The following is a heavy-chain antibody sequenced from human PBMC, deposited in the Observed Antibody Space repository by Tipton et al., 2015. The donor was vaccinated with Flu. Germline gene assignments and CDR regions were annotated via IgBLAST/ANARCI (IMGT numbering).Heavy chain of an antibody. J-gene: IGHJ4*02. Sequence: GSLRLSCAASGFTFSSYSMNWVRQAPGKGLEWVSYISSSSSTIYYADSVKGRFTISRDNAKNSLYLQMNSLRAEDTAVYYCARDPPEGFVDYFDYWGQGTLVTVSS. CDR3: ARDPPEGFVDYFDY. V-gene: IGHV3-48*04. D-gene: IGHD1-14*01. CDR1: GFTFSSYS. CDR2: ISSSSSTI.